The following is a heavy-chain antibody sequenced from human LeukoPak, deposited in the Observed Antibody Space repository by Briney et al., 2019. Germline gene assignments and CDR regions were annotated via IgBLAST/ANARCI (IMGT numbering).Heavy chain of an antibody. CDR1: GGSISNYY. Sequence: SETLSLTCTVSGGSISNYYWSWIRQPPGKGLEWIGYISHSGSTNYNPSLKSRVTISVDMSNNQFSLKLNSVAAADTAVYYCAREKTGAGAFDIWGQGTMVTVSS. J-gene: IGHJ3*02. V-gene: IGHV4-59*01. CDR2: ISHSGST. CDR3: AREKTGAGAFDI. D-gene: IGHD7-27*01.